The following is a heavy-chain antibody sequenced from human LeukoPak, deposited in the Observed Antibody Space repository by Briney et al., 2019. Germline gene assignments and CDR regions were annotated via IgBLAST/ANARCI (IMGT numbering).Heavy chain of an antibody. CDR3: ARGESMPYADY. D-gene: IGHD2-2*01. CDR2: INPNSGGT. CDR1: GYTFTGYY. Sequence: ASVKVSCKASGYTFTGYYMHWVRQAPGQGLEWMGRINPNSGGTSYAQKFQGRVTMARDTSISTAYMELSRLRSDDTAVYYCARGESMPYADYWGQGTLVTVSS. V-gene: IGHV1-2*06. J-gene: IGHJ4*02.